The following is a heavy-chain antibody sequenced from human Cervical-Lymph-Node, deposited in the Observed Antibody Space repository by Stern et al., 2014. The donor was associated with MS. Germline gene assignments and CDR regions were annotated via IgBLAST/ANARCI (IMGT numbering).Heavy chain of an antibody. Sequence: VQLVQSGGGLVQPGRSLRLSCAASGFTFDDYAMHWVRQAPGKGLEWVSGISWNSGSIGYADSVKGRFTISRDNAKNSLYLQMNSLRAEDTALYYCAKDTDGDFSFDYWGQGTLVTVSS. V-gene: IGHV3-9*01. CDR2: ISWNSGSI. J-gene: IGHJ4*02. D-gene: IGHD4-17*01. CDR1: GFTFDDYA. CDR3: AKDTDGDFSFDY.